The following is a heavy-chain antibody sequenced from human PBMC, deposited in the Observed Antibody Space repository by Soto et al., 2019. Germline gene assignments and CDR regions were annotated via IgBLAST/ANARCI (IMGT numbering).Heavy chain of an antibody. CDR3: AFFAAAGSGSYYKRRYYYGMDV. J-gene: IGHJ6*02. D-gene: IGHD3-10*01. CDR1: GGSFSGYY. CDR2: INHSGST. Sequence: SETLSLTCAVYGGSFSGYYWSWIRQPPGKGLEWFGEINHSGSTNYNPSLKSRVTISVDTSKNQFSLKLSSVTAADTAVYYCAFFAAAGSGSYYKRRYYYGMDVWGQGTTVTVS. V-gene: IGHV4-34*01.